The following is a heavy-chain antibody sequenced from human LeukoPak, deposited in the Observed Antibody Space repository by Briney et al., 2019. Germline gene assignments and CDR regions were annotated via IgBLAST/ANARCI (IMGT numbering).Heavy chain of an antibody. CDR2: INTNTGNP. V-gene: IGHV7-4-1*02. J-gene: IGHJ4*02. D-gene: IGHD6-13*01. Sequence: GASVKVSCKASGYTFTSYAMNWVRQAPGQGLEWMGWINTNTGNPTYAQGFTGRFVFSLDTSVSTAYLQISSLKAEGTAVYYCAREDSSSWNQPATFDYWGQGTLVTVSS. CDR1: GYTFTSYA. CDR3: AREDSSSWNQPATFDY.